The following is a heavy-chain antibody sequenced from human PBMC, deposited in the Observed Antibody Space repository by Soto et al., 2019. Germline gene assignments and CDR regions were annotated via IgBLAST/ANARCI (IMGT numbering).Heavy chain of an antibody. V-gene: IGHV1-18*01. CDR3: ARGYCSFTSCPFDF. Sequence: HVQLVQSGAEVKKPGASVNVSCKASGYTFTSFGSSWVRQVPGQGLEWMGWISTYNGDTNYAQHLQGRVTTTTDTSTSTAYMELRSLRSDDTAVYYCARGYCSFTSCPFDFWGQGALVTVSS. CDR2: ISTYNGDT. D-gene: IGHD2-2*01. J-gene: IGHJ4*02. CDR1: GYTFTSFG.